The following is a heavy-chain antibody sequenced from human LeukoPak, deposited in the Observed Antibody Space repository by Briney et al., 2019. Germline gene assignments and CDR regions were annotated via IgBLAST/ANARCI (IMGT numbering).Heavy chain of an antibody. CDR2: IIPVFGAT. CDR3: MAGWWVL. V-gene: IGHV1-69*13. J-gene: IGHJ4*02. CDR1: GGTFSTYT. Sequence: ASVKVSCKASGGTFSTYTITWVRQAPGQGLEWVGGIIPVFGATSYAQKFQGRVTITADESTSTAYMELSSLRSEDTAVYYCMAGWWVLWGQGTLVTVSS. D-gene: IGHD2-15*01.